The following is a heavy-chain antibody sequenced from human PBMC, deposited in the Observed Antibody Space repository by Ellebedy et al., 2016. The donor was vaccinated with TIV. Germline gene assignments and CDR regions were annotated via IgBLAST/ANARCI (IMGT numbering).Heavy chain of an antibody. CDR2: ISPYNGHT. D-gene: IGHD3-16*01. CDR3: ARRLDGSNPDAFHV. Sequence: AASVKVSCKASSTSATNWVRQPPGQGLEWMGWISPYNGHTDYAQNFQGRVTVTFDTSTTTAYMELRGLRSDDTAIYYCARRLDGSNPDAFHVWGQGTMVTVSS. V-gene: IGHV1-18*01. CDR1: STSA. J-gene: IGHJ3*01.